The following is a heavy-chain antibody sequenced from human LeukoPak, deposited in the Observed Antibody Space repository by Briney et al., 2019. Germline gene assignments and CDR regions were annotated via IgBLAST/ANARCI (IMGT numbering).Heavy chain of an antibody. J-gene: IGHJ4*02. CDR3: ARVQWLDNYYFAY. D-gene: IGHD6-19*01. CDR2: IWYDGNNK. V-gene: IGHV3-33*01. CDR1: GFTFSSYG. Sequence: GGSLRLSCAASGFTFSSYGMHWVRQAPGKGLEWVAVIWYDGNNKYYADSVKGRFTISSDNSKNTLYLQMNGLRAEDAAVYYCARVQWLDNYYFAYWGQGTLVTVSS.